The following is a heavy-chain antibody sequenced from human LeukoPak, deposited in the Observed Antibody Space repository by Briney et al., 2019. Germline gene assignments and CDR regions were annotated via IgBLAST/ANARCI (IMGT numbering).Heavy chain of an antibody. D-gene: IGHD1-26*01. CDR2: IYYSGST. CDR3: ARSAFIVGAPKFDY. Sequence: SETLSLTCTVSGGSISSYCWSWIRQPPGKGLEWIGYIYYSGSTNYNPSLKSRVTISVDTSKNQFSLKLSSVTAADTAVYYCARSAFIVGAPKFDYWGQGTLVTVSS. V-gene: IGHV4-59*01. CDR1: GGSISSYC. J-gene: IGHJ4*02.